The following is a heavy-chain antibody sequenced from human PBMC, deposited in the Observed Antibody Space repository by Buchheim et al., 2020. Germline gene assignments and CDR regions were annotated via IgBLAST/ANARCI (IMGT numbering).Heavy chain of an antibody. CDR3: ASYNVGDRVDP. CDR2: INNDGTSL. D-gene: IGHD3-10*01. Sequence: EVQLVESGGGLVQPGGSLRLSCTASGFILSDYWMHWVRQAPGKGLVWVSHINNDGTSLSYADSVRGRFTISRDNAKNTLSLQMNRLRVEDTAVYYCASYNVGDRVDPWGQGTL. J-gene: IGHJ5*02. V-gene: IGHV3-74*01. CDR1: GFILSDYW.